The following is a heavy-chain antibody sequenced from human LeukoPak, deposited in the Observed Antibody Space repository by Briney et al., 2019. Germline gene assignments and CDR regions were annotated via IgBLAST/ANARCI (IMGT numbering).Heavy chain of an antibody. CDR1: GFTFSSYS. V-gene: IGHV3-74*01. Sequence: GGSLRLSCAASGFTFSSYSMNWVRQAPGKGLVWVSRINIDGRSTSYGDSVTGRFTMSRDNAKNTLYLQMNRLRAEDTAVYYCVRDVWGDRDGFFDNWGQGTLVTVSS. J-gene: IGHJ4*02. D-gene: IGHD2-21*01. CDR2: INIDGRST. CDR3: VRDVWGDRDGFFDN.